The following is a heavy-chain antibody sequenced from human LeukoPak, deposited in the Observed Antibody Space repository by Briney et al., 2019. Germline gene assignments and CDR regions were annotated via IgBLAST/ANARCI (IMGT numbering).Heavy chain of an antibody. CDR1: GFTVSSSY. CDR3: ARATTSPGTSYGLDY. Sequence: PGGSLRLSCAASGFTVSSSYMSWVRQAPGKGLEWASATYSGGTTYYADSVKDRFSVSRDISKNTLSVQMNSLRAEDTAMYYCARATTSPGTSYGLDYWGQGILVTVSS. V-gene: IGHV3-66*01. CDR2: TYSGGTT. D-gene: IGHD4-17*01. J-gene: IGHJ4*02.